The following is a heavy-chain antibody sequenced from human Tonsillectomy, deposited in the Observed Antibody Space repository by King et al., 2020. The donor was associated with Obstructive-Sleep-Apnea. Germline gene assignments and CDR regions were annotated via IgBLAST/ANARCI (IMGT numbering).Heavy chain of an antibody. Sequence: VQLVESGGGLVQPGGSLRLSCAASGFTFSSYSMNWVRQAPGKGLEWLSFISGSSSIIYYAGSVKGRFTISRDNAKNSLYLQMNSLSAEDTAVYYCARGGGYNEVDYWGQGTLVTVSS. CDR1: GFTFSSYS. J-gene: IGHJ4*02. D-gene: IGHD5-24*01. V-gene: IGHV3-48*04. CDR3: ARGGGYNEVDY. CDR2: ISGSSSII.